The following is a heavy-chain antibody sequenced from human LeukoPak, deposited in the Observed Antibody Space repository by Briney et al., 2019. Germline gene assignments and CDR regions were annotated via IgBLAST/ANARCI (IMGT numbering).Heavy chain of an antibody. CDR1: GFTFSIYW. Sequence: QPGGSLRLSCAASGFTFSIYWTSWVRQAPGKGLEWVANIKQDGSEKYYVDSVKGRFTISRDNAKNSLYLQMSSLRAEDTAVYYCARDRLLYDILTGYYSDAFDLWGQGTMVTVSS. CDR3: ARDRLLYDILTGYYSDAFDL. CDR2: IKQDGSEK. J-gene: IGHJ3*01. D-gene: IGHD3-9*01. V-gene: IGHV3-7*01.